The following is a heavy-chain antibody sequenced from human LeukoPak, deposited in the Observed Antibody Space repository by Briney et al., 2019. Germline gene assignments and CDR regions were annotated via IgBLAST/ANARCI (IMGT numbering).Heavy chain of an antibody. CDR2: INPNSGGT. Sequence: ASVKVSCKASGYTFTGYYMHWVRQAPGQGLEWMGWINPNSGGTNYAQKFQGRVTMTRHTSISTAYMELSRLRSDDTAVYYCASKYYYDSPQHYYYYGMDVWGQGTTVTVSS. V-gene: IGHV1-2*02. D-gene: IGHD3-22*01. CDR1: GYTFTGYY. CDR3: ASKYYYDSPQHYYYYGMDV. J-gene: IGHJ6*02.